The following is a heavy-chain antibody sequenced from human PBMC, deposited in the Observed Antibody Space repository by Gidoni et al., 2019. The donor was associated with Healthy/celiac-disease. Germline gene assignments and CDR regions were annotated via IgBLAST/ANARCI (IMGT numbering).Heavy chain of an antibody. Sequence: QVQLVQSGAEVKKPGASVKVSCKASGYTFTSYYMHWVRQAPGQGLEWMGIINPSGGSTSYAQKFQGRVTMTRDTSTSTVYMELSSLRSEDTAVYYCARGAYYYDSSGYPYYFDYWGQGTLVTVSS. D-gene: IGHD3-22*01. J-gene: IGHJ4*02. CDR3: ARGAYYYDSSGYPYYFDY. V-gene: IGHV1-46*01. CDR1: GYTFTSYY. CDR2: INPSGGST.